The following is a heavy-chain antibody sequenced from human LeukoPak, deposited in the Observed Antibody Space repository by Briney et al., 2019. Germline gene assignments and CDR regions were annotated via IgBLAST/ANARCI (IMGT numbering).Heavy chain of an antibody. CDR3: ARDRNKYSSSPEWGDIDY. CDR1: GFTFSDYY. Sequence: KSGGSLRLSCAASGFTFSDYYMSWIRQAPGKGLEWVSHISSSGSTIYFADSVKGRFTVSRDNAKNSLYLQMNSLRAEDTAVYYCARDRNKYSSSPEWGDIDYWGQGTLVTVSS. V-gene: IGHV3-11*04. J-gene: IGHJ4*02. D-gene: IGHD6-13*01. CDR2: ISSSGSTI.